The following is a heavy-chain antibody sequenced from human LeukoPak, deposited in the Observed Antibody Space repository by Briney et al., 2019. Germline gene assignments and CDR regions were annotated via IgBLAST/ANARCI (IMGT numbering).Heavy chain of an antibody. CDR1: GGSISSYY. J-gene: IGHJ5*02. CDR2: IYYSGST. CDR3: ARDKGGRTGFDP. Sequence: SETLSLTCTVSGGSISSYYWSWIRQPPGKGLEWIGYIYYSGSTNYNPSLKSRVTISVDTSKNQFSLKLSSVTAADTAVYYCARDKGGRTGFDPWGQGTLVTVSS. V-gene: IGHV4-59*01. D-gene: IGHD1-14*01.